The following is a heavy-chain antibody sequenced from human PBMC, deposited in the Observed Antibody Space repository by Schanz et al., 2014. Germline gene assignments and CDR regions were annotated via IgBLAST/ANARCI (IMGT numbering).Heavy chain of an antibody. J-gene: IGHJ4*02. CDR1: GITFSSHS. Sequence: EVQLLESGGGLVQPGGSLRLSCAASGITFSSHSFNWVRQAPGKGLEWISYITYNGGTIYYADSVKGRFTISRDNSKNTLYLQMNSLRAEDTAVYYCVRVSFADPRLYRGMDRDIDYWGQGTLVTVSS. D-gene: IGHD5-18*01. CDR3: VRVSFADPRLYRGMDRDIDY. V-gene: IGHV3-48*01. CDR2: ITYNGGTI.